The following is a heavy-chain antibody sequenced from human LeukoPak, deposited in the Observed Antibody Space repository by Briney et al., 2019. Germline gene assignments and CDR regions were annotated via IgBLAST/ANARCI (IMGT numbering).Heavy chain of an antibody. J-gene: IGHJ4*02. CDR3: ARGTTINNFDY. CDR2: ISTSGINI. Sequence: GGSLRLSCAGSGFTFSSYEMNWVRQAPGKGPEWISYISTSGINIHYADSVKGRFTISRDNAENSLYLQMNSLREEDTAVYYCARGTTINNFDYWGQGTPVTVSS. V-gene: IGHV3-48*03. D-gene: IGHD4-17*01. CDR1: GFTFSSYE.